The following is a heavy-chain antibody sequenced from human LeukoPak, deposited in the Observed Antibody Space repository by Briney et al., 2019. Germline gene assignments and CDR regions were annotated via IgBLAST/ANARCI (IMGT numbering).Heavy chain of an antibody. CDR1: GFTFDDYA. Sequence: QTGGSLRLSCAASGFTFDDYAMHWVRQAPGKGLEWVSGISWNSGSIGYADSVKGRFTISRDNAKNSLYLQMNSLRAEDTALYYCAKDLEAVDFWSGYPNYWGLGTLVTVSS. CDR2: ISWNSGSI. J-gene: IGHJ4*02. D-gene: IGHD3-3*01. V-gene: IGHV3-9*01. CDR3: AKDLEAVDFWSGYPNY.